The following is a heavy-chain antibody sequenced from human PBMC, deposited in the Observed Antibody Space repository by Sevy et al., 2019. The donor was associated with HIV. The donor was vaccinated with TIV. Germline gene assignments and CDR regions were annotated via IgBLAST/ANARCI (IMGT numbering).Heavy chain of an antibody. J-gene: IGHJ6*02. Sequence: GGSLRLSCAASGFTFSDYYMTWIRQAPGKGLEWVALISYSGGPKYNADSVKGRFTISRDNSNNMLFLDMNSLRPDDTAVYYCARESGRRGFYYGMDVWGQGTTVTVS. V-gene: IGHV3-30-3*01. D-gene: IGHD5-12*01. CDR3: ARESGRRGFYYGMDV. CDR2: ISYSGGPK. CDR1: GFTFSDYY.